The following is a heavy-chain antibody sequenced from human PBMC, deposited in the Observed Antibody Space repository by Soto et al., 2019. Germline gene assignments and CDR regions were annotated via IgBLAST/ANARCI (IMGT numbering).Heavy chain of an antibody. Sequence: QVQLVQSGAEVKKPGASVKVSCKASGYTFSNYGISWVRQAPGQGLEWMGWISAYNGKTSYTQRLQGRVTMTTDTSTSAAYRELRSLKSDDTAVYYCARDRGVVVVAATFDYWGQGTLVTVSS. J-gene: IGHJ4*02. CDR3: ARDRGVVVVAATFDY. V-gene: IGHV1-18*01. D-gene: IGHD2-15*01. CDR2: ISAYNGKT. CDR1: GYTFSNYG.